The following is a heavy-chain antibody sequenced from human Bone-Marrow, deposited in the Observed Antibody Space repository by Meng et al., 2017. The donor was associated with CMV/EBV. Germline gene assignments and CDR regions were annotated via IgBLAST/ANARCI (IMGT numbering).Heavy chain of an antibody. Sequence: GGSLRLSCAAFGFTVSSNYMSWVRQAAGKGLEWVSVIYSGGSIYYAESVRGRLTISRDNSNTLYLQMNNLRVEDTAMYYCARGKPEGTSGNWGWFDSWGQGALVTVSS. V-gene: IGHV3-53*01. J-gene: IGHJ5*01. D-gene: IGHD7-27*01. CDR3: ARGKPEGTSGNWGWFDS. CDR1: GFTVSSNY. CDR2: IYSGGSI.